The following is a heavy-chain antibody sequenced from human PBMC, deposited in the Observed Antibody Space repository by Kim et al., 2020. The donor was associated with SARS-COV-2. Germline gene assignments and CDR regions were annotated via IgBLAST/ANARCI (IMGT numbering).Heavy chain of an antibody. V-gene: IGHV4-59*01. D-gene: IGHD6-13*01. Sequence: NPSLKSRVTISVDTSKNQFSLKLSSVTAADTAVYYCARDREQLVGNYFDYWGQGTLVTVSS. CDR3: ARDREQLVGNYFDY. J-gene: IGHJ4*02.